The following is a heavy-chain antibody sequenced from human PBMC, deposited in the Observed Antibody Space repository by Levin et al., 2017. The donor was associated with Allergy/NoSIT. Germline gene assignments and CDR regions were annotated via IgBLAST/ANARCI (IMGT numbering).Heavy chain of an antibody. J-gene: IGHJ4*02. CDR2: ISPYNGNT. CDR1: GYMFTSHG. D-gene: IGHD6-6*01. Sequence: ASVKVSCKASGYMFTSHGINWVRQAPGQGLEWMGWISPYNGNTNYAQKFQGRVTITTEKSTNTVYMDLRSLKSDETAIYYCARDYTYSSSSGFGYWGQGTLITVSS. V-gene: IGHV1-18*01. CDR3: ARDYTYSSSSGFGY.